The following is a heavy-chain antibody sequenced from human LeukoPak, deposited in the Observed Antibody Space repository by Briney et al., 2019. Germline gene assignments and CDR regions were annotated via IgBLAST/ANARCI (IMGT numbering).Heavy chain of an antibody. CDR3: ARDNFWSGYLAHFDY. CDR1: GFTVSSNY. J-gene: IGHJ4*02. CDR2: ISSSSSTI. V-gene: IGHV3-48*02. D-gene: IGHD3-3*01. Sequence: PGGSLRLSCAASGFTVSSNYMNWVRQAPGKGLEWVSYISSSSSTIYYADSVKGRFTISRDNAKNSLYLQMNSLRDEDTAVYYCARDNFWSGYLAHFDYWGQGTLVTVSS.